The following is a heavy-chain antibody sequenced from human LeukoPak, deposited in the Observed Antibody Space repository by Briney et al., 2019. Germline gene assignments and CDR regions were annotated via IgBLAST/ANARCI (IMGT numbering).Heavy chain of an antibody. CDR1: GFTFSTYA. J-gene: IGHJ4*02. CDR2: ITSDGSKK. D-gene: IGHD1-1*01. CDR3: AKGTLQQFDY. V-gene: IGHV3-30-3*01. Sequence: PGRSLRLSCAASGFTFSTYALHWIRQAPGKGLEWVAAITSDGSKKYYADSVKGRFTISRDNSRSTLYLQMNSPRAEDTAIYYCAKGTLQQFDYWGQGTLVTVSS.